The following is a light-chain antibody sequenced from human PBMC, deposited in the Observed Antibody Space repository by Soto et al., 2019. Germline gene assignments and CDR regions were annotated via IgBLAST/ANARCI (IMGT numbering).Light chain of an antibody. V-gene: IGLV2-14*01. J-gene: IGLJ2*01. CDR2: EVS. Sequence: QSALTQPASVSGSPGQSITISCTGTSSDIGGYNYVSWYQQHPGKGPKLMIYEVSNRPSGVSDRFSGSKSGNTASLTISGLQAEDEAHYFCSSYASRSPVVFGGGTKLTVL. CDR3: SSYASRSPVV. CDR1: SSDIGGYNY.